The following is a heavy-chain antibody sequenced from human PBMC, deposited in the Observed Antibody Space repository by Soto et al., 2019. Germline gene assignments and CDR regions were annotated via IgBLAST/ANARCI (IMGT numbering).Heavy chain of an antibody. Sequence: QLQLQESGPGLVKPSETLSLTCTVSGGSISSSSYYWGWIRQPPGKGLEWIGSIYYSGSTYYNPSRKSRVTISVDTSNNQFSPKLSSVTAADTAVYYCARREIVATTQMDYWGQGTLVTVSS. CDR1: GGSISSSSYY. CDR3: ARREIVATTQMDY. J-gene: IGHJ4*02. V-gene: IGHV4-39*01. CDR2: IYYSGST. D-gene: IGHD5-12*01.